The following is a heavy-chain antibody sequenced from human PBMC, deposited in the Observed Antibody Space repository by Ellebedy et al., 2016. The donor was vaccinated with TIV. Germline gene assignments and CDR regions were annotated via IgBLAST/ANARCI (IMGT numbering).Heavy chain of an antibody. Sequence: GGSLRLXCVASGFTFSSYAMIWVRQAPGKGLEWVSAISGSGGSTFYADSVKGRFTFSRDTSKNTLYLQMNSLRAEDTAVYYCAKDRIPAAGGYWYLDLWGRGTLVTVSS. CDR3: AKDRIPAAGGYWYLDL. D-gene: IGHD6-13*01. V-gene: IGHV3-23*01. J-gene: IGHJ2*01. CDR2: ISGSGGST. CDR1: GFTFSSYA.